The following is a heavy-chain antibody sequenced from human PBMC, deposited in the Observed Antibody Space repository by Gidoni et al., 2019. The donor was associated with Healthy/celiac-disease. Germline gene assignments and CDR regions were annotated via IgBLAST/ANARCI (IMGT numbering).Heavy chain of an antibody. Sequence: QVQLVQSGAEVKKPGASVKVSCKASGYTFNSYYMHWVRQAPGQGLEWMGIINPSGGSTSYAQKFQGRGTMTRDTSTSTVYMELSSLRSEDTAVYYCARGRDSSSPKRNWFDPWGQGTLVTVSS. J-gene: IGHJ5*02. D-gene: IGHD6-6*01. CDR1: GYTFNSYY. CDR2: INPSGGST. CDR3: ARGRDSSSPKRNWFDP. V-gene: IGHV1-46*02.